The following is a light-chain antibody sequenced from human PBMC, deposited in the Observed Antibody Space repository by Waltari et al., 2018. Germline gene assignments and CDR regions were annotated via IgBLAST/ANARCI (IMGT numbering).Light chain of an antibody. CDR3: SSYTSSNTYV. CDR2: DVS. V-gene: IGLV2-14*03. CDR1: SSDVGGYNY. J-gene: IGLJ1*01. Sequence: QSALTQPRSVSGSPGQSVTISCTGTSSDVGGYNYVSWYQQHPGKAPKPMIYDVSDRPSGVSNRFSGSKSGNTASLPISGLQAEDETDYYCSSYTSSNTYVFGTGTKVTVL.